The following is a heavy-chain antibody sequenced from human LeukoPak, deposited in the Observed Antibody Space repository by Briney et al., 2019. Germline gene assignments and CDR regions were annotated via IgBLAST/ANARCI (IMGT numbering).Heavy chain of an antibody. Sequence: GGSLRLSCAASGFTFSSYSMNWVRQAPGKGLEWVSSISSSSSYIYYADSVKGRFTISRDNAKNSLYLQMNSLRAEDTAVYYCARDRDYGDYFGARRQVTGVVDIWGQGTMVTVSS. CDR3: ARDRDYGDYFGARRQVTGVVDI. D-gene: IGHD4-17*01. CDR1: GFTFSSYS. CDR2: ISSSSSYI. V-gene: IGHV3-21*01. J-gene: IGHJ3*02.